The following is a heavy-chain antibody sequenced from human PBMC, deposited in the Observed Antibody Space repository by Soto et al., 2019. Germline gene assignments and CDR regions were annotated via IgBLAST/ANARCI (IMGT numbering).Heavy chain of an antibody. V-gene: IGHV1-69*13. CDR2: IIPIFGTA. D-gene: IGHD3-22*01. Sequence: SVKVSCKASGGTFSSYAISWVRQAPGQGLEWMGGIIPIFGTANYAQKFQGRVTITADESTSTAYMELSSLRSEDTAVYYCARHSYYYDSSGYDAFDIWGQGTMVTVSS. CDR3: ARHSYYYDSSGYDAFDI. J-gene: IGHJ3*02. CDR1: GGTFSSYA.